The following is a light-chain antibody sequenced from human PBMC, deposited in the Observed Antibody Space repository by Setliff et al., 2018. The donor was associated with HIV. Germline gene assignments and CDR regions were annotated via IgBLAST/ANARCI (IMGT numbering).Light chain of an antibody. CDR2: DVT. J-gene: IGLJ2*01. CDR3: CSYAGSSTVV. CDR1: SSDVGAYNY. Sequence: QSVLAQPASVSGSPGQSITISCTGTSSDVGAYNYVSWYQQHPGTAPKRIIYDVTKRPSGVSNRFSGSKSGNTASLTISGLQAEDEADYYCCSYAGSSTVVFGGGTKGTVL. V-gene: IGLV2-23*02.